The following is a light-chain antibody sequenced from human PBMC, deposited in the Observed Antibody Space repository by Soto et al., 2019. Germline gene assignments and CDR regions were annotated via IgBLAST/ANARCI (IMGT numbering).Light chain of an antibody. CDR3: QQYGNTLPWT. J-gene: IGKJ1*01. CDR2: GAS. Sequence: EIVLTQSPGTLSLSPGEGATLSCRASQIVSNNYLAWYQQKPGQAPRLLVYGASRRATGIPDRFSGSGSGTDLTLTISRLEPEDVAVYYCQQYGNTLPWTFGQGTKVEIK. CDR1: QIVSNNY. V-gene: IGKV3-20*01.